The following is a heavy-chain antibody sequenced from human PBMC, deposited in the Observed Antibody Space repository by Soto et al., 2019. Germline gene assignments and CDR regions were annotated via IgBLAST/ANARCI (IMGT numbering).Heavy chain of an antibody. CDR3: AKEERRGYSDGGVLDY. V-gene: IGHV3-23*01. Sequence: GGSLRLSCVVSGFTFSTYAMSWVRQAPGKGLEWVSGISGSSGSTYYADSVKGRFTISRDNSKNTLYLQMNTLSAEDTAVYYCAKEERRGYSDGGVLDYWGQGTVVTVSS. CDR2: ISGSSGST. CDR1: GFTFSTYA. J-gene: IGHJ4*02. D-gene: IGHD5-12*01.